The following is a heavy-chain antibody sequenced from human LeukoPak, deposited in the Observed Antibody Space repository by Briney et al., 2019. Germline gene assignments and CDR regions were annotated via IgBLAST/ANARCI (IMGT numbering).Heavy chain of an antibody. CDR1: GVSISSYY. V-gene: IGHV4-4*07. J-gene: IGHJ4*02. CDR2: FYTSGST. D-gene: IGHD5-12*01. CDR3: ARGASGYDPFDY. Sequence: SETLSLTCTVSGVSISSYYWSWIRQPAGKGLEWIGRFYTSGSTNYNPSLKSRVTMSVDTSKNQFSLKLRSVTAADTAVYYCARGASGYDPFDYWGQGTLVTVSS.